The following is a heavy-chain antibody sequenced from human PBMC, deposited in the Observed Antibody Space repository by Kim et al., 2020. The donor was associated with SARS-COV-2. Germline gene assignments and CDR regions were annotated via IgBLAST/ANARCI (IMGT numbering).Heavy chain of an antibody. J-gene: IGHJ3*02. V-gene: IGHV1-69*13. CDR3: ARMGKAPDGYILAGFDI. D-gene: IGHD2-21*01. CDR2: IIPFFGTA. Sequence: SVKVSCKASGGTFSSDAISWVRQAPGQGLEWMGGIIPFFGTANYAQKFQDRVTITADEVTSTVHIELSSLRSEDTAVYYCARMGKAPDGYILAGFDIWGQGTVVTVSS. CDR1: GGTFSSDA.